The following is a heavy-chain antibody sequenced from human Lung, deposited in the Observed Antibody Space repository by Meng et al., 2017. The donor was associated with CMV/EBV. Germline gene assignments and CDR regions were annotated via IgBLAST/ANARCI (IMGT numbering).Heavy chain of an antibody. J-gene: IGHJ4*02. CDR2: ISSSSSYI. CDR1: GFSFSGYA. CDR3: ARSGDGLGD. V-gene: IGHV3-21*01. Sequence: SCAASGFSFSGYALNWVRQAPGKGLEWVSGISSSSSYIYYAGSVKGRFTISRDNAKNSLFLQINSLRADDTAVYFCARSGDGLGDWGQGTLVTVAS. D-gene: IGHD3-10*01.